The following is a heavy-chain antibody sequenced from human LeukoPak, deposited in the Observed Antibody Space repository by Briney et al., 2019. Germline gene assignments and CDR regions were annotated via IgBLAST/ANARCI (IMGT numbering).Heavy chain of an antibody. V-gene: IGHV3-74*01. Sequence: GGSLRLSCAASGFTFSSYWMHWVRQVPGRGLVWVSRVNSDGFSTGYADSVKGRFTISRDNAKNTLYLQMNSLRAEDTAVYYCASSYRGKYRAFDTWGQGTMVTVSS. CDR2: VNSDGFST. CDR1: GFTFSSYW. J-gene: IGHJ3*02. CDR3: ASSYRGKYRAFDT. D-gene: IGHD1-26*01.